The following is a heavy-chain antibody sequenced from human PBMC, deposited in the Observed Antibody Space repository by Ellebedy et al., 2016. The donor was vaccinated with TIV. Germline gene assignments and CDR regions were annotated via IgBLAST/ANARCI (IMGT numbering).Heavy chain of an antibody. Sequence: AASVKVSCKASGYTFTTYAMHWVRQAPGQGLEWMVWISAYNGNTNSAQKLQGRVTMTTDTSTSTAYMELRSLRSDDTAVYYCARDLNWGAVGAFDIWGQGTMVTVSS. J-gene: IGHJ3*02. D-gene: IGHD7-27*01. CDR3: ARDLNWGAVGAFDI. CDR1: GYTFTTYA. CDR2: ISAYNGNT. V-gene: IGHV1-18*01.